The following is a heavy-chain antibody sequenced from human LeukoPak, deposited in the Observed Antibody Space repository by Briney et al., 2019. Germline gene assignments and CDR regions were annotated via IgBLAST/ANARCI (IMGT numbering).Heavy chain of an antibody. J-gene: IGHJ4*02. V-gene: IGHV3-23*01. D-gene: IGHD6-19*01. CDR2: ISGSGTTT. CDR1: GLTFSNYA. Sequence: GGSLRLSCVASGLTFSNYAMTWVRQAPGKGLEWVSGISGSGTTTFYAESVKGRFTISRDNSKNTLYLQMNSLRAEDTAVYYCAKWAVSGRGFDYWGQGTLVTVSS. CDR3: AKWAVSGRGFDY.